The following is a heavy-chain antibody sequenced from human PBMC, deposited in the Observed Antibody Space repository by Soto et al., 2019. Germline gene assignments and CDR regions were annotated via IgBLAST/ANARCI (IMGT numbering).Heavy chain of an antibody. V-gene: IGHV3-21*06. CDR1: GFTFSRYG. Sequence: GGSLRLSCAASGFTFSRYGMNWLRQAPGKGLEWVASISSSTSYVYYADSVKGRFSTSRDNAKNILYLEMYALRTEDTAVYYCARDPSEGRVGNWFESWGQGTLVTVYS. D-gene: IGHD2-2*01. J-gene: IGHJ5*01. CDR3: ARDPSEGRVGNWFES. CDR2: ISSSTSYV.